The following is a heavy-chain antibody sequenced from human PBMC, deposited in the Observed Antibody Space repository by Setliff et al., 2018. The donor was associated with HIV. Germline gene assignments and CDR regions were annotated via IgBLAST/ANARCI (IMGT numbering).Heavy chain of an antibody. CDR1: GFPFSVHG. J-gene: IGHJ4*03. Sequence: VGSLRLSCEASGFPFSVHGMHWVRQSPGKGLEWLAVIWYDGGTKYYADSLQGRFTISRDDSKNSVYLQMNTLGAEDTAVYYCARGQFRLRPDSLDLWGQGTLVTVSS. CDR3: ARGQFRLRPDSLDL. D-gene: IGHD2-21*01. CDR2: IWYDGGTK. V-gene: IGHV3-33*01.